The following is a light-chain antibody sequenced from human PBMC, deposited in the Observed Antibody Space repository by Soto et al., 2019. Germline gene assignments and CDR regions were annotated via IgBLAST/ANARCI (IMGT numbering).Light chain of an antibody. CDR1: QSVSSSY. CDR3: QQYGSSPLT. V-gene: IGKV3-20*01. Sequence: EIVLTQAPGTLSLSPGARATPSFRASQSVSSSYLAWYTQKPGQAPRLLIYGASSRATGIPDRFSGSGSGTDCTLTIGRLEPEDLAVDYGQQYGSSPLTVGGGTKVDIK. J-gene: IGKJ4*01. CDR2: GAS.